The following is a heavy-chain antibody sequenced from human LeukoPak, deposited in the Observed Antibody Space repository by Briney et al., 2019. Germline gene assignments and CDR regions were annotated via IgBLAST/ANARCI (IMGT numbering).Heavy chain of an antibody. V-gene: IGHV3-30*04. CDR2: IASDGSHT. J-gene: IGHJ3*02. CDR1: GFTFSNYF. CDR3: ARERQDTVIHSGAFDI. Sequence: PGRSLRLSCAASGFTFSNYFMHWVRQAPGKGLEWVADIASDGSHTFYVESVKGRFTISRDNSKHTLYLQMNSLRAEDTAVYFCARERQDTVIHSGAFDIWGQGTMVTVSS. D-gene: IGHD2-21*02.